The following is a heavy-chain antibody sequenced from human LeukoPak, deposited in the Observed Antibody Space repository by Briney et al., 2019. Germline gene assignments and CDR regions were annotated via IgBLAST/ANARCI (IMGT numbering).Heavy chain of an antibody. Sequence: GGSLRLSCAASGITFSSYGMSWVRQAPGKGLEWVSYISGSTTDIYYADSVKGRFTISRDNAKRSVYLQMNSLGVEDTAVYYCARDIHSVAFDIWGQGTMVTVSS. CDR2: ISGSTTDI. CDR1: GITFSSYG. V-gene: IGHV3-21*01. CDR3: ARDIHSVAFDI. J-gene: IGHJ3*02.